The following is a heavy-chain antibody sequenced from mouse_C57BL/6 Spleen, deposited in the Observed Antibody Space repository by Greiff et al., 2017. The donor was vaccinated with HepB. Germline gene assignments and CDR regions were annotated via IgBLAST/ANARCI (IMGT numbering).Heavy chain of an antibody. V-gene: IGHV1-69*01. CDR1: GYTFTSYW. D-gene: IGHD3-1*01. Sequence: QVQLKQPGAELVMPGASVKLSCKASGYTFTSYWMHWVKQRPGQGLEWIGEIDPSDSYTNYNQKFKGKSTLTVDKSSSTAYMQLSSLTSEDSAVYYCARWAHYDHGDFDVWGTGTTVTVSS. J-gene: IGHJ1*03. CDR3: ARWAHYDHGDFDV. CDR2: IDPSDSYT.